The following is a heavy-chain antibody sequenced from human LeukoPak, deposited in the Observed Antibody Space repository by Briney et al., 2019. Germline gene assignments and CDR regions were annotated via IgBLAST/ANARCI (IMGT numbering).Heavy chain of an antibody. CDR1: GFSFSIYW. D-gene: IGHD1-26*01. CDR2: IESNGGDK. CDR3: ARDRWELLVRDAFDI. Sequence: PGGSLRLSCAASGFSFSIYWMSWIRQTPGKGLEYVANIESNGGDKYYVDSVKGRFTISRDNAKNSLYLQMNSLRAEDTAVYYCARDRWELLVRDAFDIWGQGTMVTVSS. V-gene: IGHV3-7*01. J-gene: IGHJ3*02.